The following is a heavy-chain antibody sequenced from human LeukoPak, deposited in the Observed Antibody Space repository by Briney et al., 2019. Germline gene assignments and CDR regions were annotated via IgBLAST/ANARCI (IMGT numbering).Heavy chain of an antibody. CDR2: FDPSDSYT. CDR3: ARQSRETAMPTDY. J-gene: IGHJ4*02. CDR1: GYSFTIYC. Sequence: GKSLKIPCKGSGYSFTIYCISWVGQMPGKGLEWMGRFDPSDSYTKYSPSFQGHVTISADKSISTSYLQWSSLTASDTAMYYCARQSRETAMPTDYWGQGTLVTVSS. D-gene: IGHD5-18*01. V-gene: IGHV5-10-1*01.